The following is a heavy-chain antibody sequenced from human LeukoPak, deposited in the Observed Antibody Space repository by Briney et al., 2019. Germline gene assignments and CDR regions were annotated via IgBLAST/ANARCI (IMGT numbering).Heavy chain of an antibody. J-gene: IGHJ5*02. D-gene: IGHD6-13*01. Sequence: PGGSLRLSCAASGFTVSSNYMSWVRQAPGKGLEWVSVIYSGGSTYYADSVKGRFTNSRDNSKNTLYLQMNSLRAEDTAVYYCAREGIAAAGLGNWFDPWGQGTLVTVSS. CDR1: GFTVSSNY. CDR2: IYSGGST. V-gene: IGHV3-53*01. CDR3: AREGIAAAGLGNWFDP.